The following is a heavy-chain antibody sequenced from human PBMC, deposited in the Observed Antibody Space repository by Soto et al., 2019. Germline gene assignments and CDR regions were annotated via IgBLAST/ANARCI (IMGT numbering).Heavy chain of an antibody. CDR1: GFTLSNTG. CDR2: ISHDGSNT. Sequence: QVQLVESGGGVVQPGRSLRLSCVASGFTLSNTGMHWVRQAPGKGLEWVAMISHDGSNTYYGDSVKGRFTISRDNSWKTLYLQMDSRRPEDTSVYYCAKDWGSSGWFNWFDPWGQGTLVTVSS. CDR3: AKDWGSSGWFNWFDP. J-gene: IGHJ5*02. D-gene: IGHD6-19*01. V-gene: IGHV3-30*18.